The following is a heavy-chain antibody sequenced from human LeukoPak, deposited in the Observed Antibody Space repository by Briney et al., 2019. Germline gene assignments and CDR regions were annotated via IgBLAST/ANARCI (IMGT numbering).Heavy chain of an antibody. Sequence: SETLSLTCTVSGGSISSYYWSWIRQPAGKGLEWIGRIYTSGSTNYNPSLKRRVTMSVDTSKTQFSLKLSSVTAADTAVYYCARDHMVRGVIPGNWFDPWGQGTLVTVSS. CDR3: ARDHMVRGVIPGNWFDP. CDR1: GGSISSYY. V-gene: IGHV4-4*07. J-gene: IGHJ5*02. CDR2: IYTSGST. D-gene: IGHD3-10*01.